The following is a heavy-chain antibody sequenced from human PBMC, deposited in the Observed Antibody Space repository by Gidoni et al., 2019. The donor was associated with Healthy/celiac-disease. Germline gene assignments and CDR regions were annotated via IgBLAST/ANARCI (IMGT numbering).Heavy chain of an antibody. V-gene: IGHV4-31*03. CDR3: ARDFVVALSHWFDP. CDR1: GGSISSGGYY. CDR2: IYYSGST. J-gene: IGHJ5*02. D-gene: IGHD2-15*01. Sequence: QVQLQESGPGLVKPSQTLSLTCTVSGGSISSGGYYWSWIRQHPGKGLEWIGYIYYSGSTYYNPSLKSRVTISVDTSKNQFSLKLSSVTAADTAVYYCARDFVVALSHWFDPWGQGTLVTVSS.